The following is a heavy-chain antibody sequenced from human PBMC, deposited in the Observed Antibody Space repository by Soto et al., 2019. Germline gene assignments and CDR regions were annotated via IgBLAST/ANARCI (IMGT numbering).Heavy chain of an antibody. Sequence: PGGSLRLSCAASGFTFSDYYLSWIRQAPGKGLEWVSYISSSGHYTKNADSVHGRFTISRDNAKNTLYLQMNSLRAEDTAVYYCARRDQIAYYYGMDVWGQGTTVTVSS. J-gene: IGHJ6*02. CDR2: ISSSGHYT. V-gene: IGHV3-11*06. CDR1: GFTFSDYY. CDR3: ARRDQIAYYYGMDV. D-gene: IGHD2-21*01.